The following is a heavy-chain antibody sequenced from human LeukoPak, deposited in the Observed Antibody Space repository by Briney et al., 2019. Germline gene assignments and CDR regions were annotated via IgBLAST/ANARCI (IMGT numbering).Heavy chain of an antibody. CDR1: GNYW. CDR3: VSFYETN. CDR2: VNSDGSWT. J-gene: IGHJ4*02. V-gene: IGHV3-74*01. D-gene: IGHD2-2*01. Sequence: GGSLRLSCAASGNYWMHWVRQAPGKGLVWVSHVNSDGSWTSHADSVKGRFTISKDNAKNAVYLQMNNLRTEDTAVYYCVSFYETNWGRGTLVTVSS.